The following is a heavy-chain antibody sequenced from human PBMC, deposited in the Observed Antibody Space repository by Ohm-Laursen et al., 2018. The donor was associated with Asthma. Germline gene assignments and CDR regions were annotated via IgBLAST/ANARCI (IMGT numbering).Heavy chain of an antibody. D-gene: IGHD1-26*01. CDR1: GYTFSRYS. V-gene: IGHV3-21*01. CDR2: ISTASTFI. CDR3: ARIGPELELPGGEYPVHH. J-gene: IGHJ1*01. Sequence: SLRLSCTASGYTFSRYSIHWVRQVPGKGLEWVASISTASTFIYYADSVRGRFTTSRDNAKNSVNLQMNSLRAEDTALYYCARIGPELELPGGEYPVHHWGQGTLVTVSS.